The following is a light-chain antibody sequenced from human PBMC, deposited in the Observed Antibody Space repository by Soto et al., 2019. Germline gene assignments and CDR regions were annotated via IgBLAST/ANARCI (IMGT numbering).Light chain of an antibody. Sequence: QSALTQPASVSGSPGQSITIACTGTSGDVGSYSHVSWYQQHPGKAPRLIIYEGSKRPSGVSHRFSASRSDKTASLTISGLLAEDEAAYYCCSYARSSSYVFGTGTQLTVL. CDR1: SGDVGSYSH. CDR2: EGS. V-gene: IGLV2-23*01. CDR3: CSYARSSSYV. J-gene: IGLJ1*01.